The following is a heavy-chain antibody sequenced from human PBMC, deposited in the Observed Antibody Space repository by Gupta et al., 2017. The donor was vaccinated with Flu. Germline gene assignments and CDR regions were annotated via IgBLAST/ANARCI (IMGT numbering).Heavy chain of an antibody. CDR2: MNPDSGNI. CDR3: ARSLGAAGGDSFDV. D-gene: IGHD3-10*01. CDR1: GYTFTSYD. J-gene: IGHJ3*01. V-gene: IGHV1-8*01. Sequence: SGAEVKKPGASVKVSCKVSGYTFTSYDISWVRQATGQGFEWMGWMNPDSGNIAYAQKFQGRVSLTRDTATGTAYMELRSLKSEDTAVYYCARSLGAAGGDSFDVWGQGTVVAVSS.